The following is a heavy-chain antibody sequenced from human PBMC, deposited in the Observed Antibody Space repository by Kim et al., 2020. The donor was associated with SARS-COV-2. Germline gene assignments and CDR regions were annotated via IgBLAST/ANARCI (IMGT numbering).Heavy chain of an antibody. Sequence: YADSVKGRFTISRDNSKNSLYLQMNSLRTEDTALYYCAKDNSGDHDPEFDYWGQGTLVTVSS. V-gene: IGHV3-43*01. J-gene: IGHJ4*02. CDR3: AKDNSGDHDPEFDY. D-gene: IGHD4-17*01.